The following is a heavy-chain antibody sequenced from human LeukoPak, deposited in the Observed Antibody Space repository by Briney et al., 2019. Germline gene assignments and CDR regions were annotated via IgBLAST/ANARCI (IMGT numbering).Heavy chain of an antibody. CDR2: TNHSGST. V-gene: IGHV4-34*01. CDR3: ARHGNYYDTSQSDP. D-gene: IGHD3-22*01. Sequence: SETLSLTCAVYGGSFSGYYWSWIRQPPGKGLEWIGETNHSGSTNYNPSLKSRVTISVDTSKNQFSLKLSSVTAADTAVYYCARHGNYYDTSQSDPWGQGTLVTVSS. CDR1: GGSFSGYY. J-gene: IGHJ5*02.